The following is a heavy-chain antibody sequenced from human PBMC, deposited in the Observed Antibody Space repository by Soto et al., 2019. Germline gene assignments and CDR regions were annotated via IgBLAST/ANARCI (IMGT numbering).Heavy chain of an antibody. J-gene: IGHJ6*02. CDR1: GYSFTNSW. D-gene: IGHD3-3*01. Sequence: GESLKISCRGSGYSFTNSWIGWVRQMPGKGLEWMGSIYPGDSDTRYSPSCQGHVTISADKSITTAYLQWSNLKASDTAMYYCVRFTISGVVAYAMDVWGQGTTVTVSS. V-gene: IGHV5-51*01. CDR3: VRFTISGVVAYAMDV. CDR2: IYPGDSDT.